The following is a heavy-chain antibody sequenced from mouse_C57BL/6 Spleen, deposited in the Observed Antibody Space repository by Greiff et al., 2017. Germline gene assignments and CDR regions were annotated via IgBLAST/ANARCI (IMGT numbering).Heavy chain of an antibody. J-gene: IGHJ4*01. D-gene: IGHD2-2*01. CDR1: GFTFSSYA. CDR2: ISSGGDYI. CDR3: TRDENYGYERSAMDY. V-gene: IGHV5-9-1*02. Sequence: EVKLVESGEGLVKPGGSLKLPCAASGFTFSSYAMSWVRQTPEKRLEWVAYISSGGDYIYYADTVKGRFTISRDNARNTLYLQMSSLKSEDTAMYYCTRDENYGYERSAMDYWGQGTSVTVSS.